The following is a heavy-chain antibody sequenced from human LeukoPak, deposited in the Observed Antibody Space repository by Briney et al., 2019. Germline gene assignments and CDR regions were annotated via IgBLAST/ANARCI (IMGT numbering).Heavy chain of an antibody. V-gene: IGHV4-59*13. CDR1: GGSISSYY. CDR3: ARGTVTMDY. CDR2: IYYSGST. Sequence: SETLSLTCTVSGGSISSYYWSWIRQPPGKGLEWIGYIYYSGSTKYNPALKSRVTMSIDSSKNQFSLNLSSVTAADTAVYYCARGTVTMDYWGRGTLVTVSS. J-gene: IGHJ4*02. D-gene: IGHD4-17*01.